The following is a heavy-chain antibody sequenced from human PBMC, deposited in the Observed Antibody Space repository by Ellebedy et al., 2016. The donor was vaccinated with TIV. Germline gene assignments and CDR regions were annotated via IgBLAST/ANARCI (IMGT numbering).Heavy chain of an antibody. V-gene: IGHV4-4*02. Sequence: SETLSLXXAVSGGSISSSNWWSWVRQPPGKGLEWIGEINHSGSTNYNPSLKSRVTISVDTSKNQFSLKLSSVTAADTAVYYWARVHYTAMAYFDYWGQGTLVTVSS. D-gene: IGHD5-18*01. CDR3: ARVHYTAMAYFDY. J-gene: IGHJ4*02. CDR2: INHSGST. CDR1: GGSISSSNW.